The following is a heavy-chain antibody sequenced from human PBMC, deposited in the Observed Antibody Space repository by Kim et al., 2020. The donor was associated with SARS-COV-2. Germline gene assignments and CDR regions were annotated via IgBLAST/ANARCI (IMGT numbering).Heavy chain of an antibody. D-gene: IGHD3-22*01. Sequence: VKGRFTISRDNAKNSLYLQMNSLRAEDTAVYYCARVPTYYYDSSPRYFDYWGQGTLVTVSS. V-gene: IGHV3-21*01. CDR3: ARVPTYYYDSSPRYFDY. J-gene: IGHJ4*02.